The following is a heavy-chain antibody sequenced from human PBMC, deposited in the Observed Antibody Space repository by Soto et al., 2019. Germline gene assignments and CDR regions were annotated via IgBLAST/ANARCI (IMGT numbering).Heavy chain of an antibody. J-gene: IGHJ4*02. Sequence: GGSLRLSCAASGFTFSSYAMHWVRQAPGRGLEYVSAISGNGVSTYYANSVKGRFTISRDNSKSTLYLQMGSLRAEDMAVYYCARDRCINSVCYAPSDYWGQGTLVTVSS. CDR1: GFTFSSYA. CDR2: ISGNGVST. V-gene: IGHV3-64*01. D-gene: IGHD2-8*01. CDR3: ARDRCINSVCYAPSDY.